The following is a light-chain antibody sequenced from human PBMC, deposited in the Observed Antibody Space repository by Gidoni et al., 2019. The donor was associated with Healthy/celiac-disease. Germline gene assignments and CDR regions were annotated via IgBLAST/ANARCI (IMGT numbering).Light chain of an antibody. Sequence: DIQMTHSLSSLSASVGDRVTITCRASQSISSYLNWYQQKPGKAPKLLIYAASSLQSGFPSRFSGSGSGTDFTLTISSLQPEDFATYYCQQSYSTPSITFGQGTRLEIK. CDR3: QQSYSTPSIT. V-gene: IGKV1-39*01. CDR1: QSISSY. J-gene: IGKJ5*01. CDR2: AAS.